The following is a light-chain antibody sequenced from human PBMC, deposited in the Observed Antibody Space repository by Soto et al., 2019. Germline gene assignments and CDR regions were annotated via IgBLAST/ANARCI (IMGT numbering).Light chain of an antibody. CDR2: EVT. V-gene: IGLV2-8*01. CDR3: SAYAGSNTFV. CDR1: SSDVGDNY. J-gene: IGLJ1*01. Sequence: QSALAQPPSASGSPGQSVTISCTGTSSDVGDNYVSWYQQHLGKAPKLIIYEVTLRPSGVPDRFSCSKSGNTASLTVSGLHADDEDDYYCSAYAGSNTFVFGTGTKLTVL.